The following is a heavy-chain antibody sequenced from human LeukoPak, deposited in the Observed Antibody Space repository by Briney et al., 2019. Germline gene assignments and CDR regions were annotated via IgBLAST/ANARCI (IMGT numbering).Heavy chain of an antibody. CDR1: GFTFSSYT. V-gene: IGHV3-74*01. Sequence: GGSLRLSCAASGFTFSSYTMNWVRQAPGKGLVWVSRIHSDGSSTSYADSVKGRFTISRDNAKNTLYLQMNSLRAEDTAVYYCVRAVAYCSTTSCFHMDVWGKGTTVTVSS. CDR2: IHSDGSST. J-gene: IGHJ6*03. CDR3: VRAVAYCSTTSCFHMDV. D-gene: IGHD2-2*01.